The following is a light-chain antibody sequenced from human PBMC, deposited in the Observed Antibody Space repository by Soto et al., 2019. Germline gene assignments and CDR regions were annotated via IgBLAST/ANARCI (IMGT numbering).Light chain of an antibody. CDR1: SSNIRSNT. V-gene: IGLV1-44*01. CDR2: SYN. CDR3: AAWDDSLNGVV. J-gene: IGLJ2*01. Sequence: QSVLTQPPSASGTPGQRVTISCSGSSSNIRSNTVNWYQQLPGTAPKLLIYSYNQRPSGVPDRFSGSKSGTSASLAISALQSDDEAEYYCAAWDDSLNGVVFGGGTKLTVL.